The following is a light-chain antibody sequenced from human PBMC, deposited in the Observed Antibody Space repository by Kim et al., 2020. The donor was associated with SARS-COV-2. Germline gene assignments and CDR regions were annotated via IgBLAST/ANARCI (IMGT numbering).Light chain of an antibody. V-gene: IGKV1-9*01. CDR3: QQLNSYPH. J-gene: IGKJ5*01. Sequence: SASVGDKVTITCRASQGISSYVAWYQQKPGKAPKLLIYAASTLQSGVPSRFSGSGSGTDLTLTISSLQPEDFTTYYCQQLNSYPHFGQGTRLEIK. CDR2: AAS. CDR1: QGISSY.